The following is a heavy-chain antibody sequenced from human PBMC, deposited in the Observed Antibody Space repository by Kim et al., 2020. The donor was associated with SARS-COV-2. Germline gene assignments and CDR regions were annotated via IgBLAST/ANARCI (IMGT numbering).Heavy chain of an antibody. D-gene: IGHD3-10*01. V-gene: IGHV3-53*01. Sequence: GGSLRLSCAASGFTVSSNYMSWVRQAPGKGLEWVSVIYSGGSTYYADSAKGRFTISRDNSKNTLYLQMNSLRAEDTAVYYCARVWYYYGSIDDYWGQGTLVTVSS. CDR2: IYSGGST. CDR1: GFTVSSNY. J-gene: IGHJ4*02. CDR3: ARVWYYYGSIDDY.